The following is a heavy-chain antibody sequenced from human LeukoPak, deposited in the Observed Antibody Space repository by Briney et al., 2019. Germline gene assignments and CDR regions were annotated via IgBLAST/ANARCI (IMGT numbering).Heavy chain of an antibody. V-gene: IGHV3-23*01. CDR3: TKEGTGYSSGWYYFDY. D-gene: IGHD6-19*01. CDR2: ISGGTATNT. CDR1: GFIFSTYA. J-gene: IGHJ4*02. Sequence: GGSLRLSCEASGFIFSTYAMTWVRQAPGKGLEWVAAISGGTATNTYYADSVKGRFTISRDNAKNTLYLEMTSLTAEDTAVYHCTKEGTGYSSGWYYFDYWGQGSLVTVSS.